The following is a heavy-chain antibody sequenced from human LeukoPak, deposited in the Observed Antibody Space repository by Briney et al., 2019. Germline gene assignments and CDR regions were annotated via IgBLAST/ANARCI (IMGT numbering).Heavy chain of an antibody. D-gene: IGHD6-19*01. CDR2: IYYSGST. V-gene: IGHV4-59*08. Sequence: PSETLSLTCTVSGGSISSYYWSWIRQPPGKGLEWIGYIYYSGSTNYNPSLKSRVTISVDTSKNQFSLKLSSVTAADTAVYYCARSVAGTLGYYYYYGMDVWGQGTTVTVSS. J-gene: IGHJ6*02. CDR1: GGSISSYY. CDR3: ARSVAGTLGYYYYYGMDV.